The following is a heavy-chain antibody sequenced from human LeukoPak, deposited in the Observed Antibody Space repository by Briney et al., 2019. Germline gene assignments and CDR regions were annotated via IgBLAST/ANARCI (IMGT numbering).Heavy chain of an antibody. CDR1: GGSISSYY. CDR2: VHTGGSI. V-gene: IGHV4-4*09. D-gene: IGHD3-16*01. Sequence: SETLSLTCTVSGGSISSYYWSWIRQPPRRGLEWVGYVHTGGSISFNPSLRNRLTFSIDTTNNQVSLRLSSVTAADTATYYCTRRRGGFGEGEFDYWGQGTPVTVST. CDR3: TRRRGGFGEGEFDY. J-gene: IGHJ4*02.